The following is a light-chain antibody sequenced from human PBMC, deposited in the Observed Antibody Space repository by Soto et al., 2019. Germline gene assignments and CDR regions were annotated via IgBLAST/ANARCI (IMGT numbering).Light chain of an antibody. J-gene: IGLJ7*01. Sequence: QSVLTQPPSASGTPGRRVTISCSGSRFNIGSNTVNWYQQLPGTAPKLLIYSNDQRPSGVPDRFSGSKSGTSASLAISGLQSEDDADYYCATWDDSLNGAVFGGGTQLTVL. CDR3: ATWDDSLNGAV. CDR2: SND. V-gene: IGLV1-44*01. CDR1: RFNIGSNT.